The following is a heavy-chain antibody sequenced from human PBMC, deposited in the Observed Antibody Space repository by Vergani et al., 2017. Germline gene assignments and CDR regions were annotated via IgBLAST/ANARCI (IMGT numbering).Heavy chain of an antibody. V-gene: IGHV4-4*07. CDR2: MYTDRST. CDR1: GGSISSYY. D-gene: IGHD6-13*01. Sequence: QVQLQESGPGLVKPSETLSLTCTVSGGSISSYYWSWIRQPAGKGLEWIGRMYTDRSTTYNPSLKSRVTISGDTSKNQFSLKLTSVSAADTAVYFCARDLSESGWYTFGHWGQGIAVTVSS. CDR3: ARDLSESGWYTFGH. J-gene: IGHJ4*02.